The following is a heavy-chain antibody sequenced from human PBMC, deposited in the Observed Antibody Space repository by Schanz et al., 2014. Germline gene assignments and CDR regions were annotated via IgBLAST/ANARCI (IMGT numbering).Heavy chain of an antibody. CDR1: GFSFSGFA. J-gene: IGHJ4*02. CDR3: ARGDMVRGVFDY. V-gene: IGHV3-30*04. CDR2: ISSDGFNK. D-gene: IGHD3-10*01. Sequence: QVQLEESGGGVVQPGGSLRLSCVASGFSFSGFAVHWVRQAPGKGLGWLAVISSDGFNKFYADSVKGRFTISRDNSKNTLYLQMNSLRTEDTAVYYCARGDMVRGVFDYWGQGTLVTVSS.